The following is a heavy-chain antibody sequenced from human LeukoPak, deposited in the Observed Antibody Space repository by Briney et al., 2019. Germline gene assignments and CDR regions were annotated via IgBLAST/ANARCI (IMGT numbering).Heavy chain of an antibody. CDR3: ARLAAAAGTGNWFDP. J-gene: IGHJ5*02. Sequence: SETLSLTCTVSGGSISSYYWSWIRQPPGKGLEWIGYIYYSGSTNYNPSLKSRVTISVDTSKNQFSLKLSSVTAADTAVCYCARLAAAAGTGNWFDPWGQGTLVTVSS. CDR1: GGSISSYY. CDR2: IYYSGST. V-gene: IGHV4-59*08. D-gene: IGHD6-13*01.